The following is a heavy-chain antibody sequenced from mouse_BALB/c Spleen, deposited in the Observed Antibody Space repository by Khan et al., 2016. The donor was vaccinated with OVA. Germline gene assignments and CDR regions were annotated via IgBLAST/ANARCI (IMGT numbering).Heavy chain of an antibody. V-gene: IGHV1-31*01. CDR2: IDPFSGAT. Sequence: VQLQQSGPELMKPGASVKISCKASGYSFTSYYIHWMIESHGTSLEWIGYIDPFSGATTSNQTFTGKATLTVDKSSNTAYIHLRNLTSEDSAVYYCTRHVYVAWFTYWGQGTLVTVSA. J-gene: IGHJ3*01. CDR1: GYSFTSYY. CDR3: TRHVYVAWFTY. D-gene: IGHD2-2*01.